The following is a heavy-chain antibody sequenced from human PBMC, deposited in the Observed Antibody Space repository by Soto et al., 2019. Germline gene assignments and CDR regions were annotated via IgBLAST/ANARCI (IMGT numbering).Heavy chain of an antibody. V-gene: IGHV5-10-1*01. CDR1: GYSFTSYW. CDR3: ARRGGPMVRGVIAPFDY. CDR2: IDPSDSYT. D-gene: IGHD3-10*01. Sequence: GESLKISCKDSGYSFTSYWISWVRQMPGKGLEWMGRIDPSDSYTNYSPSFQGHVTISADKSISTAYLQWSSLKASDTAMYYCARRGGPMVRGVIAPFDYWGQGTLVTVSS. J-gene: IGHJ4*02.